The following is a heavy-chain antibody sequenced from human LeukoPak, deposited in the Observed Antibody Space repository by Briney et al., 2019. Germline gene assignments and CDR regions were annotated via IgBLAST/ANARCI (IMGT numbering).Heavy chain of an antibody. D-gene: IGHD2-2*01. CDR1: GGSISSYS. CDR2: ISTSGST. CDR3: ARDIVVVPAAD. V-gene: IGHV4-4*07. Sequence: SETLSLTCTVSGGSISSYSWSWIRQPAGKGLEWIGRISTSGSTNYDPSLKSRVTMSVDTSKNQFSLKLSSVTAADTAVYYCARDIVVVPAADWGQGTLVTVSS. J-gene: IGHJ4*02.